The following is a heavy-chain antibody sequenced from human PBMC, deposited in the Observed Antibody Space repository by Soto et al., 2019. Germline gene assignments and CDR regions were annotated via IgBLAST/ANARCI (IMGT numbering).Heavy chain of an antibody. D-gene: IGHD3-10*01. J-gene: IGHJ5*02. CDR2: ISAYNGNT. Sequence: GASVKVSCKASGYTFTSYGISWVRQAPGQGLEWMGWISAYNGNTNYAQKLQGRVTMTTDTSTSTAYMELRSLRSDDTAVYYCARDSPYYYGSGSKNWFDPWGQGTLVTVSS. V-gene: IGHV1-18*04. CDR3: ARDSPYYYGSGSKNWFDP. CDR1: GYTFTSYG.